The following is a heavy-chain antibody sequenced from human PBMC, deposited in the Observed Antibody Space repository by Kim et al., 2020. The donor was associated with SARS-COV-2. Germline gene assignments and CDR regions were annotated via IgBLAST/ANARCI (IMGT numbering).Heavy chain of an antibody. J-gene: IGHJ4*02. Sequence: SSYYNPCLKSRVTISVDTSKNQFSLKRSSVTAADTAVYYCARNGNRKIDYWGQGTLVTVSS. CDR2: SS. CDR3: ARNGNRKIDY. D-gene: IGHD1-1*01. V-gene: IGHV4-39*01.